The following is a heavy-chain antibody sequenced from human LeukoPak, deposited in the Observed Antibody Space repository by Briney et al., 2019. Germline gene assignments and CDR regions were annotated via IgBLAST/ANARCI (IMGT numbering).Heavy chain of an antibody. J-gene: IGHJ5*02. CDR2: INHSGST. CDR3: ARVHSSSWYKGYNWFDP. Sequence: PSETLSLTCAVYGGSFSGYYWSWIRQPPGKGLEWIGEINHSGSTNYNPSLKSRVTISVDTSKNQFSLKLSSVTAADTAVYYCARVHSSSWYKGYNWFDPWGQGTLVTVSS. V-gene: IGHV4-34*01. CDR1: GGSFSGYY. D-gene: IGHD6-13*01.